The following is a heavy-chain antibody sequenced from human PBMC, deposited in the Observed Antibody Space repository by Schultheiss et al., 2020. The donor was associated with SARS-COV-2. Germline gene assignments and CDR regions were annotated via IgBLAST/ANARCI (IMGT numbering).Heavy chain of an antibody. CDR3: ARRVTGYYYYMDV. CDR2: IYYSGST. V-gene: IGHV4-59*08. Sequence: SETLSLTCTVSGGSISSYYWSWIRQPPGKGLEWIGYIYYSGSTNYNPSLKSRVTISVDTSKNQFSLKLSSVTAADTAVYYCARRVTGYYYYMDVWGKGTTVTVSS. D-gene: IGHD2-8*01. J-gene: IGHJ6*03. CDR1: GGSISSYY.